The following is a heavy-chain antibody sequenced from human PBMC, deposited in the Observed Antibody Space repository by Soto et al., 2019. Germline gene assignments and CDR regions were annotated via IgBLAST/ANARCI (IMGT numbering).Heavy chain of an antibody. V-gene: IGHV4-31*03. CDR2: IYYSGST. CDR3: AREGSGSYYNDPNYYYYYGMDV. J-gene: IGHJ6*02. Sequence: QVQLQESGPGLVKPSQTLSLTCTVSGGSISSGGYYWSWIRQHPGKGLEWIGYIYYSGSTNYNPSLKSRVTISVDTSKNQFSLKLSSVTAADTAVYYCAREGSGSYYNDPNYYYYYGMDVWGQGTTVTVSS. D-gene: IGHD3-10*01. CDR1: GGSISSGGYY.